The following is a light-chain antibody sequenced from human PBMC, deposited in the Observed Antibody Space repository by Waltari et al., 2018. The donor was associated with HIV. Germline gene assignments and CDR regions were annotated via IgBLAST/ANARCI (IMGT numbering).Light chain of an antibody. V-gene: IGLV2-14*01. CDR3: SSYTSSSTLAV. J-gene: IGLJ2*01. CDR1: SSDVGGYNY. Sequence: QSALTQPASVSGSPGQSITISRTGTSSDVGGYNYVSWYQHHPGKAPKLLIYEVSNRPSGVSNRFSGAKSGNTASLIISGLQAEDEADYYCSSYTSSSTLAVFGGGTKLTVL. CDR2: EVS.